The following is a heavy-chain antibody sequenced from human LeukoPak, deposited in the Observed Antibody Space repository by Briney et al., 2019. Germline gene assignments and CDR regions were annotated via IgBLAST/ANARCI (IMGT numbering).Heavy chain of an antibody. CDR1: GGSISSSSYY. CDR2: ISGSGGST. V-gene: IGHV3-23*01. D-gene: IGHD3-10*01. Sequence: PSETLSLTCTVSGGSISSSSYYWGWIRQPPGKGLEWVSAISGSGGSTYYADSVKGRFTISRDNSKNTLYLQMNSLRAEDTAVYYCAKNPTSRRITGWFDPWGQGTLVTVSS. CDR3: AKNPTSRRITGWFDP. J-gene: IGHJ5*02.